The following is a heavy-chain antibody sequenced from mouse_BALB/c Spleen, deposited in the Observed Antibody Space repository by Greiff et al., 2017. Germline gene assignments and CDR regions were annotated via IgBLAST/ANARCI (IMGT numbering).Heavy chain of an antibody. D-gene: IGHD6-1*01. V-gene: IGHV2-9*02. CDR1: GFSLPSYG. CDR3: ARGASMDD. Sequence: VKLQESGPGLVAPSQSLSITCTVSGFSLPSYGVHWVRQPPGKGLEWLGVIWAGGSTNYNSAIMSRLSISKDNSKSQVFLKMNSLQTDDTAMYYCARGASMDDWGQGTSVTVSS. CDR2: IWAGGST. J-gene: IGHJ4*01.